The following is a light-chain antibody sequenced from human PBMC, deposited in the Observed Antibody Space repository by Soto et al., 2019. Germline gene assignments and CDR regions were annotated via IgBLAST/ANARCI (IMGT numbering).Light chain of an antibody. J-gene: IGLJ1*01. V-gene: IGLV2-14*01. CDR3: SSYTSISTLYV. CDR2: EVS. Sequence: QSVLTQPASVSGSPGQSITISCTGTNSDVGGYNYVSWYQQHPGKAPELMIYEVSHRPSGVSNRFSGSKSDNTASLTISGLQAEDEADYYCSSYTSISTLYVFGIGTKDT. CDR1: NSDVGGYNY.